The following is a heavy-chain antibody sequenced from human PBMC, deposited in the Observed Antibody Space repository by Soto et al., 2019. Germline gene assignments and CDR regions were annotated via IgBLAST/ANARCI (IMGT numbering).Heavy chain of an antibody. CDR3: ARSGRWGYDDYYWYFDL. J-gene: IGHJ2*01. V-gene: IGHV3-48*01. Sequence: EVQLVESGGGLVQPGGSLRLSCAASGFTFSSYSMNWVRQAPGKGLEWVSYISSSSSTIYYADSVKGRFTISRDNAKNSLYLQMNSLRAEDTAVYYCARSGRWGYDDYYWYFDLWGRGTLVTVSS. CDR2: ISSSSSTI. CDR1: GFTFSSYS. D-gene: IGHD5-12*01.